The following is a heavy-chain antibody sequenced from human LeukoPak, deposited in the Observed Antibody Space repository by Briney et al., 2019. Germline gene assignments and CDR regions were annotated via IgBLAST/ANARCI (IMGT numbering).Heavy chain of an antibody. D-gene: IGHD6-19*01. CDR2: ISAYNGNT. V-gene: IGHV1-18*04. J-gene: IGHJ4*02. Sequence: ASVKVSCKASGYTFTSYGISWVRQAPGQGLEWMGWISAYNGNTNYAQKLQGRVTMTTDTSTSTAYMELRSLRSDNTAVYYCARVGYSSGSKPFDYWGQGTLVTVSS. CDR3: ARVGYSSGSKPFDY. CDR1: GYTFTSYG.